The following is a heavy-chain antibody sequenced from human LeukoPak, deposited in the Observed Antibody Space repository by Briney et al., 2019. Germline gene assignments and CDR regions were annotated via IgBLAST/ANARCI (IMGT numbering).Heavy chain of an antibody. V-gene: IGHV3-23*01. J-gene: IGHJ4*02. CDR2: ISGSGGST. CDR1: GFTFSSYA. D-gene: IGHD3-22*01. Sequence: GGSLRLSCAASGFTFSSYAMSWVRQAPGKGLEWVSAISGSGGSTYYADSVKGRFTISRDNSKNTLYLQMNSLRAEDTAVYYCAKVPSDSSGYFGSGSFDYWGQGTLVTVSS. CDR3: AKVPSDSSGYFGSGSFDY.